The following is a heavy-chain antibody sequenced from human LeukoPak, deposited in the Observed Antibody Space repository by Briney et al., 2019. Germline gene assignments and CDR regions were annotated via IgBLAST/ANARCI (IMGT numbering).Heavy chain of an antibody. V-gene: IGHV3-48*03. Sequence: GGSLRLSCAASGFTFSSYEMNWVRQAPGKGLEWVSYISSSGTLYYSDSVKGRFTISRDNAKNSLYLQMNSLRADDTAVYYCAREAHLYGGYFDYWGQGTLVTVSS. J-gene: IGHJ4*02. CDR2: ISSSGTL. CDR1: GFTFSSYE. D-gene: IGHD4-23*01. CDR3: AREAHLYGGYFDY.